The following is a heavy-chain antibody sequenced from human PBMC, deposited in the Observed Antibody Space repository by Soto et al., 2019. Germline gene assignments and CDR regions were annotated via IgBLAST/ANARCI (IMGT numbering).Heavy chain of an antibody. D-gene: IGHD6-6*01. V-gene: IGHV1-69*01. CDR3: ASALRVAARLPPVRYYYYGMDV. J-gene: IGHJ6*02. Sequence: QVQLVQSGAEVKKPGSSVKVSCKASGGTFSSYAISWVRQAPGQGLEWMGGIIPIFGTANYAQKFQGRVTITADESTSTADMELSSLRSEDTAVYYCASALRVAARLPPVRYYYYGMDVWGQGTTVTVSS. CDR1: GGTFSSYA. CDR2: IIPIFGTA.